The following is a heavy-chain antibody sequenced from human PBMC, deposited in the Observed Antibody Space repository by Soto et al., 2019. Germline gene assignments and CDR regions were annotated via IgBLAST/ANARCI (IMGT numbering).Heavy chain of an antibody. J-gene: IGHJ5*02. V-gene: IGHV6-1*01. D-gene: IGHD2-15*01. CDR1: GDSVSSNSAA. CDR2: TYYRSKWYN. CDR3: ARGRTPDIVVVVAAGWFDP. Sequence: QVQLQQSGPGLVKPSQTLSLTCAISGDSVSSNSAAWNWIRQSPSRGPEWLGRTYYRSKWYNDYAVSVKSRITINPDTSKNQFSLQLNSVTPEDTAVYYCARGRTPDIVVVVAAGWFDPWGQGTLVTVSS.